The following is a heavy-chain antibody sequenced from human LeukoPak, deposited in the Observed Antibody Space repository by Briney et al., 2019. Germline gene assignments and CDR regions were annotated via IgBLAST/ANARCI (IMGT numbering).Heavy chain of an antibody. CDR1: GFTLDDYA. J-gene: IGHJ4*02. CDR3: AKGTMIAVAVGDYFHY. CDR2: ISWNSVNI. V-gene: IGHV3-9*03. Sequence: SLRLSCAASGFTLDDYAMHWVRQAPGKGLEWVSGISWNSVNIGYADSVKGRFTISRDNAKNSLYLQMNRLRAEDMALYYCAKGTMIAVAVGDYFHYWGQGTLVTVSS. D-gene: IGHD3-22*01.